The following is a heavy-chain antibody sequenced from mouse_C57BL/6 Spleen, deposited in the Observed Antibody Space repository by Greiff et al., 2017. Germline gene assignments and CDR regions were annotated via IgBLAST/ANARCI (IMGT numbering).Heavy chain of an antibody. V-gene: IGHV1-85*01. Sequence: VQLQESGPELVKPGASVKLSCKASGYTFTSYDINWVKQRPGQGLEWIGWIYPRDGSTKYNEKFKGKATLTVDTSSSTAYMELHSLTSEDSAVYFCARVTTVVATYYAMDYWGQGTSVTVSS. CDR1: GYTFTSYD. CDR3: ARVTTVVATYYAMDY. D-gene: IGHD1-1*01. J-gene: IGHJ4*01. CDR2: IYPRDGST.